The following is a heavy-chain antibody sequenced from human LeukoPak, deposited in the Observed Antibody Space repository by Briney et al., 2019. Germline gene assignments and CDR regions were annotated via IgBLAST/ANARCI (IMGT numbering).Heavy chain of an antibody. CDR2: IKSKTDGGTT. Sequence: GGSLRLSCAASGFTFSNAWMSWARQAPGKGLEWVGRIKSKTDGGTTDYAAPVKGRFTISRDDSKNTLFLQMNSLKTEDTAVYYCARGKQVGATTFDYWGQGTLVTVSS. CDR1: GFTFSNAW. CDR3: ARGKQVGATTFDY. J-gene: IGHJ4*02. D-gene: IGHD1-26*01. V-gene: IGHV3-15*01.